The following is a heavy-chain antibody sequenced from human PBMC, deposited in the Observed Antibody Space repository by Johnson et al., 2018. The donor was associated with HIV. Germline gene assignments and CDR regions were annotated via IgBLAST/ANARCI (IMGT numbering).Heavy chain of an antibody. D-gene: IGHD3-10*02. CDR2: ISWNSGSI. CDR3: ARESSDVGDFDI. CDR1: GFTFDDYA. J-gene: IGHJ3*02. V-gene: IGHV3-9*01. Sequence: VQLVESGGGLVQPGRSLRLSCAASGFTFDDYAMHWVRQAPGKGLEWVSGISWNSGSIGYADSVKGRFTISRDNAENSLFLQMDSLRAEDTAVYYCARESSDVGDFDIWGHGTMVTVSS.